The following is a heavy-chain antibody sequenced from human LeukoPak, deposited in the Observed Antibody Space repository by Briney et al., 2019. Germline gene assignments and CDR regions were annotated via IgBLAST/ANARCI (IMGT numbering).Heavy chain of an antibody. J-gene: IGHJ4*02. CDR1: GGSMTSTSYY. Sequence: SETLSLTCTVFGGSMTSTSYYWGWIRQPPGKGLEWIGSVYYTGRPYYNPSLKSRVIISIDTSKNEFSLKLTSVTAADTAVYYCARALSAVTSCFDYWGQGTPVTVSS. V-gene: IGHV4-39*01. CDR3: ARALSAVTSCFDY. D-gene: IGHD6-19*01. CDR2: VYYTGRP.